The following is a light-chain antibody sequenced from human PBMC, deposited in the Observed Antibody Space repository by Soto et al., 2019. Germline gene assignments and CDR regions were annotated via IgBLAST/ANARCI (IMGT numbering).Light chain of an antibody. Sequence: EIMMTQSPATLSVPPGERATLSCRASQSVSSSLAWYQQKPGQAPRLLIYDASSRATDTPDRFSGTGSATDFTLTISRLEPEDFAVYYCHQYYRTPRTFGQGTKVDIK. CDR3: HQYYRTPRT. CDR1: QSVSSS. J-gene: IGKJ1*01. V-gene: IGKV3-20*01. CDR2: DAS.